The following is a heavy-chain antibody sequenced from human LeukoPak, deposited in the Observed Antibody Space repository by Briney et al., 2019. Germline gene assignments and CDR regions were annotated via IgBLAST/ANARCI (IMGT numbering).Heavy chain of an antibody. CDR2: IYYSGST. V-gene: IGHV4-31*03. Sequence: SETLSLTCTVSGGSISSGGYYWSWIRQHPGKGLEWIGYIYYSGSTYYNPSLKSRVTISVDTSKNRFSLKLSSVTAADTAVYYCAREPRGFGESRVDYWGQGTLVTVSS. D-gene: IGHD3-10*01. J-gene: IGHJ4*02. CDR1: GGSISSGGYY. CDR3: AREPRGFGESRVDY.